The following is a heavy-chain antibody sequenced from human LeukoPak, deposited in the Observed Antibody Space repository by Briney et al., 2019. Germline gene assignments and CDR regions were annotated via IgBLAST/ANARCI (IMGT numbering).Heavy chain of an antibody. J-gene: IGHJ4*02. D-gene: IGHD3-22*01. CDR3: ARAQRPYYYDSSGCTVDY. CDR2: INHSGST. CDR1: GGSFSGYY. Sequence: SETLSLTCAVYGGSFSGYYWSWIRQPPGKGLEWIGEINHSGSTNYNPSLKSRVTISVDTSKNQFSLKLSSVTAADTAVYYCARAQRPYYYDSSGCTVDYWGQGTLVTVSS. V-gene: IGHV4-34*01.